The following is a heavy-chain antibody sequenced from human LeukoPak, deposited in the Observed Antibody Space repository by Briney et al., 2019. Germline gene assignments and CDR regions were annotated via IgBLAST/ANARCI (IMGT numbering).Heavy chain of an antibody. CDR1: GYTFTTYY. V-gene: IGHV1-46*01. CDR2: INPSGGST. D-gene: IGHD1-1*01. Sequence: ASVQVSCKASGYTFTTYYIHWVRQAPGQGLEWMGFINPSGGSTSYAQKFQGRATMTRDTSTSTVYMELSSLRSEDTAVYYCARNVGSGLDYWGQGTLVAVSS. J-gene: IGHJ4*02. CDR3: ARNVGSGLDY.